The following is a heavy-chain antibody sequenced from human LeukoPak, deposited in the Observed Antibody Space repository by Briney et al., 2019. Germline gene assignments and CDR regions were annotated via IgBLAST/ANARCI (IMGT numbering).Heavy chain of an antibody. J-gene: IGHJ6*02. CDR3: ARGGYSESFYNPRSYGMDV. CDR2: INPSGGTT. CDR1: GYTFTNYY. V-gene: IGHV1-46*01. Sequence: ASVKVSCKASGYTFTNYYLHWVRQAPGQGLAWMGIINPSGGTTRYVEKFQGRVTMTRDTSASKVYMELSSLRSEDTAVYYCARGGYSESFYNPRSYGMDVWGQGTTVIVSS. D-gene: IGHD3-10*01.